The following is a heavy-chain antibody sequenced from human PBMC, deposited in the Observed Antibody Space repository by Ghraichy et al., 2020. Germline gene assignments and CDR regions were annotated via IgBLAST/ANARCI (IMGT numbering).Heavy chain of an antibody. CDR3: ASVPEEIYYYYYGMDV. Sequence: SETLSLTCTVSGGSISSSSYYWGWIRQPPGKGLEWIGSIYYSGSTYYNTSLKSRVTISVDTSKNQFSLKLSSVTAADTAVYYCASVPEEIYYYYYGMDVWGQGTTVTVYS. CDR2: IYYSGST. V-gene: IGHV4-39*01. D-gene: IGHD2-2*01. CDR1: GGSISSSSYY. J-gene: IGHJ6*02.